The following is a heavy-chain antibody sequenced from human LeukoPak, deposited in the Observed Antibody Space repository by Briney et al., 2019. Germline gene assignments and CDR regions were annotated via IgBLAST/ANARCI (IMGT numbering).Heavy chain of an antibody. CDR2: INPSGGST. CDR1: GFTFTSYY. Sequence: GGSLRLSCAASGFTFTSYYMHWVRQAPGQGLEWMGIINPSGGSTSYAQKFQGRVTMTRDTSTSTVYMELSSLRSEDTAVYYCARAGSGSYPAIDYWGQGTLVTVSS. CDR3: ARAGSGSYPAIDY. D-gene: IGHD1-26*01. V-gene: IGHV1-46*01. J-gene: IGHJ4*02.